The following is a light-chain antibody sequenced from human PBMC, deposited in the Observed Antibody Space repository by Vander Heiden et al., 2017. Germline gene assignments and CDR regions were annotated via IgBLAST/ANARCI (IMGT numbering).Light chain of an antibody. V-gene: IGKV1-33*01. CDR3: QQYDYLPWT. Sequence: DMQMTQSPSSLSASGGDRVTITCQASQDISNYLNWYQQKPGKAPKLLIYDASNLETGVPSRFSGVGSGTDFTFTISGLQPEDIATYYCQQYDYLPWTFGQGTKVEIK. CDR2: DAS. J-gene: IGKJ1*01. CDR1: QDISNY.